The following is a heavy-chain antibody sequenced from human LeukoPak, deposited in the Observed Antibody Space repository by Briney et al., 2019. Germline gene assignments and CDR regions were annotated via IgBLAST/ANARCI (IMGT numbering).Heavy chain of an antibody. D-gene: IGHD3-22*01. Sequence: GGSLRLSCAASGFTFSSYSMNWVRQAPGKRLEWISYISSSSSTIYYADSVKGRFTISRDNAKNSLYLQMNSLRAEDTAVYYCARDGRYYYYDSSRYYYYYMDVWGKGTTVTVSS. V-gene: IGHV3-48*01. CDR2: ISSSSSTI. CDR3: ARDGRYYYYDSSRYYYYYMDV. J-gene: IGHJ6*03. CDR1: GFTFSSYS.